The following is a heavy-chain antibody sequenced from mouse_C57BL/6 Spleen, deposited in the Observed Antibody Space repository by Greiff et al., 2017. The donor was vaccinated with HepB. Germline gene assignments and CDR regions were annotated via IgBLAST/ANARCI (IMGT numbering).Heavy chain of an antibody. CDR3: ARPSDYDDYYAMAY. CDR1: GYAFTTYL. J-gene: IGHJ4*01. D-gene: IGHD2-4*01. CDR2: VNPGSGDT. Sequence: QVQLKQSGAELVRPGTSVRVSCKSSGYAFTTYLIEWVKQRHGPGLEWIGVVNPGSGDTNYNEKFKGKATLTADKSSSTAYMPLSSLTAAEAAVYFCARPSDYDDYYAMAYWGQGTSVTVSS. V-gene: IGHV1-54*01.